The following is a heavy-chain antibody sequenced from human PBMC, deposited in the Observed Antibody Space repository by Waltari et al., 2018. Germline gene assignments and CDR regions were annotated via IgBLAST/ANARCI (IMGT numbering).Heavy chain of an antibody. CDR2: SSGDGGRT. Sequence: EVQLVESGGGVVQPGGSLRLSCAASGFTFDDYAMHWVRQAPGKVREGVSRSSGDGGRTYYADHVKGRFTISRDNSKNSLYLQMNSLRTEDTALYYCAKDLAVARDYWGQGTLVTVSS. V-gene: IGHV3-43*02. D-gene: IGHD6-19*01. CDR1: GFTFDDYA. J-gene: IGHJ4*02. CDR3: AKDLAVARDY.